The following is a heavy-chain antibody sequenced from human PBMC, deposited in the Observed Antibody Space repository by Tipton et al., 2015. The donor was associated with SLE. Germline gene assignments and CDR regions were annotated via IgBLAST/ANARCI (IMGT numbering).Heavy chain of an antibody. Sequence: TLSLTCTVSGASISGNSHYWSWIRQTPGKGLECIGESNESGKTNYNPALKSRATLSVDTSRNQFSLRLTSVTAVDTAVYYCARLYPDHYGSGPDLWGQGTMVTVSS. CDR1: GASISGNSHY. V-gene: IGHV4-39*01. J-gene: IGHJ3*01. CDR2: SNESGKT. CDR3: ARLYPDHYGSGPDL. D-gene: IGHD3-10*01.